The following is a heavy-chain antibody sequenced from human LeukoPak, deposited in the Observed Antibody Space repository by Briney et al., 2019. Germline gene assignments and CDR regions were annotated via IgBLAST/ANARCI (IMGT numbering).Heavy chain of an antibody. V-gene: IGHV5-51*01. CDR1: GYSFTSYW. D-gene: IGHD2-15*01. J-gene: IGHJ5*02. CDR2: IYPGDSDT. Sequence: GESLNISCKGSGYSFTSYWIGSVRQMPGEGLEWMGIIYPGDSDTRYSPSFQGQVTISADKSISTAYLQWSSLKASDTAMYYCARSQAARVNNWFDPWGQGTLVTVSS. CDR3: ARSQAARVNNWFDP.